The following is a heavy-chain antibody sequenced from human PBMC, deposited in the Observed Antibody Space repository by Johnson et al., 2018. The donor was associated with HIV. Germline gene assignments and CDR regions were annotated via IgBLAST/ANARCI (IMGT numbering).Heavy chain of an antibody. CDR2: IYSGGST. V-gene: IGHV3-30*14. D-gene: IGHD6-19*01. CDR1: GFTFSSYA. J-gene: IGHJ3*02. Sequence: QVQLVESGGGVVQPGRSLRLSCASSGFTFSSYAMHWVRQAPGKGLEWVAVIYSGGSTFYADSMKGRFTISRDNSNNTLYLQMNSLRAEDTAVYYCARGFAGSGWYSHRPVGAFEIWGQGTMVTVSS. CDR3: ARGFAGSGWYSHRPVGAFEI.